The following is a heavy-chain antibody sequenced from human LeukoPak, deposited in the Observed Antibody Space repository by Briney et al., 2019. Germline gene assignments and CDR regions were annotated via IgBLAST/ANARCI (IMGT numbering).Heavy chain of an antibody. V-gene: IGHV3-48*03. Sequence: GGYLRLSCAASGFTFSSYEMNWVRQAPGKGLEWVSYISSIGSTIYYADSVKGGFTISRDNAKNSLYLQMNSLRAEDTAVYYCARDSGGSSGWNRFDYWGQGTLVTVSS. CDR1: GFTFSSYE. J-gene: IGHJ4*02. CDR3: ARDSGGSSGWNRFDY. CDR2: ISSIGSTI. D-gene: IGHD6-19*01.